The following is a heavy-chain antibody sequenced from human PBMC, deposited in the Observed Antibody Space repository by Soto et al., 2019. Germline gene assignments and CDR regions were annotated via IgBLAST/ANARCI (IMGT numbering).Heavy chain of an antibody. CDR2: INPNSGGT. J-gene: IGHJ2*01. D-gene: IGHD2-2*02. CDR1: GYSFTDHY. V-gene: IGHV1-2*02. Sequence: QVQLVQSGAEVKEPGASVKVSCKASGYSFTDHYMHWVRQAPGQGLEWMGWINPNSGGTKSAQQCQGRVTMTRDTSISTAYMELTRLRFDDTAVFYCARGKEIPDYWNFDLWGRGTLVTVSS. CDR3: ARGKEIPDYWNFDL.